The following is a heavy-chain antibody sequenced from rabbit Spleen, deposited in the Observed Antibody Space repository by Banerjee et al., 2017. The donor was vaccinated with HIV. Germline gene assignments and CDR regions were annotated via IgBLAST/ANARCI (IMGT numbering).Heavy chain of an antibody. D-gene: IGHD8-1*01. CDR3: ARDAGTSFSTYGMDL. CDR1: GFSFSSGYD. CDR2: IYAGSSSST. V-gene: IGHV1S45*01. J-gene: IGHJ6*01. Sequence: QEQLEESGGGLVKPGASLTLTCKASGFSFSSGYDMCWVRQAPGKGLEWIACIYAGSSSSTYSATWAKGRFTLSKTSSTTVTLQMTSLTAADTATYFCARDAGTSFSTYGMDLWGPGTLVTVS.